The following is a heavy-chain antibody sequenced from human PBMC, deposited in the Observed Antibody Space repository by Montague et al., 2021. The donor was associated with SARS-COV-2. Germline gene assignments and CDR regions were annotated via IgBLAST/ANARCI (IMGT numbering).Heavy chain of an antibody. CDR1: GFTFSSYE. J-gene: IGHJ4*02. Sequence: SLRLPCVASGFTFSSYEMNWVRQAPGKGLEWVSYISSSGSTIYYSDSXKGRFTISRDNAKNSLYLQMNSLRAEDTAVYYCARDSFFRSGYSSGWPDYWGQGTLVTVSS. V-gene: IGHV3-48*03. CDR2: ISSSGSTI. D-gene: IGHD6-19*01. CDR3: ARDSFFRSGYSSGWPDY.